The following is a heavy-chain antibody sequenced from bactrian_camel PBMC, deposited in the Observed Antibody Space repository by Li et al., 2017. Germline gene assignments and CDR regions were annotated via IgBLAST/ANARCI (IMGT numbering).Heavy chain of an antibody. Sequence: VQLVESGGGSVQVGESLRLACSASAVTFSAQYTVIWFHQAPDSDREGVALINTQSGGSLYAESVKGRFTISQDKARNTVYLQMNNLKPGDTGMYYCAARQGFMGTLKSMFYTDWGQGTQVTVS. CDR3: AARQGFMGTLKSMFYTD. CDR1: AVTFSAQY. D-gene: IGHD1*01. CDR2: INTQSGGS. V-gene: IGHV3S40*01. J-gene: IGHJ4*01.